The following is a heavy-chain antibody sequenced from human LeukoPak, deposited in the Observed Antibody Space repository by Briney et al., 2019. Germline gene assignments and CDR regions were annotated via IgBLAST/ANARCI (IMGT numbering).Heavy chain of an antibody. CDR2: IYYSGST. Sequence: SSETLSLTCTVSGGSISSYYWSWIRQPPGKGLEWIGYIYYSGSTNYNPSLKSRVTISVDTSKNQFSLELSSVTAADTAVYYCARQGSSFNTAPHYWGQGTLVTVSS. J-gene: IGHJ4*02. D-gene: IGHD6-13*01. CDR3: ARQGSSFNTAPHY. CDR1: GGSISSYY. V-gene: IGHV4-59*08.